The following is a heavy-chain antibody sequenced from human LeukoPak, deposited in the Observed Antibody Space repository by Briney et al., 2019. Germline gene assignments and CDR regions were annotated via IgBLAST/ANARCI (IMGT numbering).Heavy chain of an antibody. CDR3: TRGISGPRYFDY. J-gene: IGHJ4*03. CDR1: GFTLNSHW. CDR2: VDFDGSNT. D-gene: IGHD1-14*01. V-gene: IGHV3-74*01. Sequence: GGSLRLSCAASGFTLNSHWMHWVRQAPGKGLVWVSRVDFDGSNTNYADSVKGRFTISRDNAKNTLYLQMNSLRGEDTALYYCTRGISGPRYFDYWGQGTLVTVSS.